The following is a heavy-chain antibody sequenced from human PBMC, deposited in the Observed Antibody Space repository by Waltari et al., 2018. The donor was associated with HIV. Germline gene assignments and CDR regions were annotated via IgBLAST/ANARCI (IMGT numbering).Heavy chain of an antibody. J-gene: IGHJ3*02. V-gene: IGHV3-30*18. CDR3: AKGQALRGELDAFDI. CDR2: ISSDGSKK. Sequence: QVQLVESGGGVVQPERSLRLSCAASGFTFSNYGMQGGRPAPGKGLEWVTVISSDGSKKYYSDSVKGRFTISRDNSKNTLYLHMNSLKTEDTAEYYCAKGQALRGELDAFDIWGQGTMVTVSS. D-gene: IGHD1-26*01. CDR1: GFTFSNYG.